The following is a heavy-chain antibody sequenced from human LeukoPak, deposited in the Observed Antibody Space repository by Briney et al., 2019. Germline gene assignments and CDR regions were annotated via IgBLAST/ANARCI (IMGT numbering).Heavy chain of an antibody. CDR3: ATTNDGGGYQWGDFFDF. CDR2: IIPNLGTT. Sequence: ASVTVSCKASGGTSNSHAISWVRQAPGQGLEWMGRIIPNLGTTNRAQNFQDRVTLTADKSTNTAYMELTSLTSDDTAVYYCATTNDGGGYQWGDFFDFWGQGTLVTVSS. V-gene: IGHV1-69*04. D-gene: IGHD3-22*01. J-gene: IGHJ4*02. CDR1: GGTSNSHA.